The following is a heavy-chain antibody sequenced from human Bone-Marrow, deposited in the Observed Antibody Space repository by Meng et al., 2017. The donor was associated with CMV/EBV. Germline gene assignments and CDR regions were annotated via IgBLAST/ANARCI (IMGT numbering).Heavy chain of an antibody. D-gene: IGHD6-13*01. CDR3: ARSHSGSSWYFDY. CDR1: GLTFSSYS. CDR2: ISSSSSYI. Sequence: GQLVGSGGGLVKPGGSLRLSCAASGLTFSSYSMNWVRQAPGKGLEWVSSISSSSSYIYYADSVKGRFTISRDNAKNSLYLQMNSLRAEDTAVYYCARSHSGSSWYFDYWGQGTLVTVSS. J-gene: IGHJ4*02. V-gene: IGHV3-21*01.